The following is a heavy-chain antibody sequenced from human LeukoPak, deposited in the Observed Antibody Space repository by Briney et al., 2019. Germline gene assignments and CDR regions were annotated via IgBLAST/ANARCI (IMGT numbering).Heavy chain of an antibody. V-gene: IGHV3-30*04. D-gene: IGHD3-9*01. J-gene: IGHJ6*02. CDR3: AREGYDILTALVGSYYYYGMDV. CDR1: GFTFNTYT. CDR2: ISYDGSKK. Sequence: GGSLRLSCAASGFTFNTYTMHWVRQAPGKGLEWVTVISYDGSKKYYADSVKGRFTISRDNSKNTLYLQMNSLRAEDTAVYYCAREGYDILTALVGSYYYYGMDVWGQGTTVTVSS.